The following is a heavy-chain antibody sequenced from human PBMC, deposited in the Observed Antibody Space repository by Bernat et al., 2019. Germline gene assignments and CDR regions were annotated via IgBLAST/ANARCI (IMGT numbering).Heavy chain of an antibody. CDR2: IYYSGST. D-gene: IGHD2-21*01. Sequence: QLQLQESGPGLVKPSETLSLTCTVSGGSISSSSYYWGWIRQPPGKGLEWIGSIYYSGSTYYNVSLKSRVTISVDTPKDQFSLKLSSVTAADTAVYYCARRNGIVDGIFDSWGQGTLVTVSS. CDR1: GGSISSSSYY. J-gene: IGHJ4*02. CDR3: ARRNGIVDGIFDS. V-gene: IGHV4-39*01.